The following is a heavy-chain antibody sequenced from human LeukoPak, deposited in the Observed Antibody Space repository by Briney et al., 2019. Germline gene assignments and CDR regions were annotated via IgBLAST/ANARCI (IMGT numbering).Heavy chain of an antibody. J-gene: IGHJ4*02. CDR2: IYSSGST. CDR3: ARDRLRYSNYYFDY. Sequence: PSETLSLXCTVSGGSISSGDYYWSWSRQPPGKGPEWIGYIYSSGSTYYNPSLKSRVTMSIDTSNNQFSLKLSSVTAADTAVYYCARDRLRYSNYYFDYWGQGTLVTVSS. D-gene: IGHD4-11*01. V-gene: IGHV4-30-4*08. CDR1: GGSISSGDYY.